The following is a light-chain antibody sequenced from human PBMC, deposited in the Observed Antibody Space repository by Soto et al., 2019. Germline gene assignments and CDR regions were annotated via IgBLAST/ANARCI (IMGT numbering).Light chain of an antibody. CDR1: QNFSSNY. CDR2: DAS. Sequence: EIVLTQSPGTLSLSPGERATLSCRASQNFSSNYLAWYQQKPGQAPRLLVYDASNRATGIPTRFSGSGSGADFTLTISNLEPEDFAVYYCQQHISWPLTFGGGTKVDIK. V-gene: IGKV3-11*01. CDR3: QQHISWPLT. J-gene: IGKJ4*01.